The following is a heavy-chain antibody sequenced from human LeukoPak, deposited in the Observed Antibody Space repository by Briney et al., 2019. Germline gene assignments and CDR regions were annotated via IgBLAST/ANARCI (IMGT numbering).Heavy chain of an antibody. J-gene: IGHJ4*02. CDR3: TTSYSRASTVPRYSGWYDY. CDR2: IKSKTDGGTT. V-gene: IGHV3-15*01. D-gene: IGHD6-19*01. Sequence: GGSLRLSCAASGFTFSNAGLSGDRQAPGKGLEGVGGIKSKTDGGTTDYAAPVKGRFTISRDDSKNTLYLQMNSLKTEDTAVYYCTTSYSRASTVPRYSGWYDYWGQGTLVTVSS. CDR1: GFTFSNAG.